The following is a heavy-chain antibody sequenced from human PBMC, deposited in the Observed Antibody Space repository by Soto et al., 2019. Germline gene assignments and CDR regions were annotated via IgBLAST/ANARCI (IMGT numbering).Heavy chain of an antibody. J-gene: IGHJ4*02. Sequence: EVQLVESGGGLVQPGGSLRLSCAASGFTFSSYSMNWVRQAPGKGLEWVSSISSSSSYIYYADSVKGRFTISRDNAKSALYLQMNSLRAEDTAVYYCARDLRYSYGQEADYWGQGTLVTVSS. CDR2: ISSSSSYI. CDR1: GFTFSSYS. CDR3: ARDLRYSYGQEADY. V-gene: IGHV3-21*01. D-gene: IGHD5-18*01.